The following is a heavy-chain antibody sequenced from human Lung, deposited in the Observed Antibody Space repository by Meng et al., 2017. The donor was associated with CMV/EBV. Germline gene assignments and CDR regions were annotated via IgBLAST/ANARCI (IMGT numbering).Heavy chain of an antibody. J-gene: IGHJ4*02. CDR2: TAPDGKTT. D-gene: IGHD3-9*01. Sequence: ASGFSFSTSCMHWFRQAPGKGLVWVSHTAPDGKTTTYADSVKGRFTISRDNAKKTLYLQMNSLRAEDTAVYYCARESDILTGGLDYWGQGTLVTVSS. CDR1: GFSFSTSC. CDR3: ARESDILTGGLDY. V-gene: IGHV3-74*01.